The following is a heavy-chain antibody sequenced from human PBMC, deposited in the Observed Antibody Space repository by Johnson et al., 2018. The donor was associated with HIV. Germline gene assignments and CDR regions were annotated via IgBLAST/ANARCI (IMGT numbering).Heavy chain of an antibody. D-gene: IGHD6-6*01. J-gene: IGHJ3*02. CDR3: ARDRAPVYSSSSTPFDALDI. V-gene: IGHV3-13*01. CDR1: GFTFSSYD. CDR2: IGTAGDT. Sequence: VQLVESGGGLVQPGGSLRLSCAASGFTFSSYDMHWVRQATGKGLEWVSAIGTAGDTYYPGSVKSRFTISRENAKNSLYLQMNSLRVEDTAVYYCARDRAPVYSSSSTPFDALDIWGQGTVVSVSS.